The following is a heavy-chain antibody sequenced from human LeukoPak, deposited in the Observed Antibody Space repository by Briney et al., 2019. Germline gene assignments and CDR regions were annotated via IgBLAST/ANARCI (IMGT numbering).Heavy chain of an antibody. D-gene: IGHD3-16*01. J-gene: IGHJ3*02. CDR2: IYYSGST. CDR1: GGSISSYY. CDR3: AREVGGSAFDI. V-gene: IGHV4-59*01. Sequence: SETLSLTCTVSGGSISSYYWSWIRQPPGRGLEWIGYIYYSGSTNYNPSLKSRVTISVDTSKNQFSLKLSSVTAEDTAVYYCAREVGGSAFDIWGQGTMVTASS.